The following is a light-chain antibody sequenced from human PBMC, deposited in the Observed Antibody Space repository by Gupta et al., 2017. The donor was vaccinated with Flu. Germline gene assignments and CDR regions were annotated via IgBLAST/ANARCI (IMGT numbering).Light chain of an antibody. CDR2: AAS. Sequence: DIATLQSRPPPSASVGDRVSITCRSSQSIRTYLDWYQQKPGQAPKLLIYAASSLQSGVPSRFSGSGSGTDFTLTISSLQAEDVATYYCQQSYSTPRTFGQGTKVEIK. J-gene: IGKJ1*01. CDR1: QSIRTY. CDR3: QQSYSTPRT. V-gene: IGKV1-39*01.